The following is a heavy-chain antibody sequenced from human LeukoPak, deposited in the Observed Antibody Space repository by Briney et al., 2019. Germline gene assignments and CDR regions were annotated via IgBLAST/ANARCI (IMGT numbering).Heavy chain of an antibody. CDR3: ARDRGAVTGQYFDY. J-gene: IGHJ4*02. V-gene: IGHV3-11*01. CDR2: ISSSGTST. CDR1: GFSFSGYY. D-gene: IGHD6-19*01. Sequence: GGSLRLSCAASGFSFSGYYMSWIRQAPGKGLEWVSYISSSGTSTNYADSVKGRFTISRDNAKNSLYLQMNSLRVEVAAVYYCARDRGAVTGQYFDYWGQGTLVTVSS.